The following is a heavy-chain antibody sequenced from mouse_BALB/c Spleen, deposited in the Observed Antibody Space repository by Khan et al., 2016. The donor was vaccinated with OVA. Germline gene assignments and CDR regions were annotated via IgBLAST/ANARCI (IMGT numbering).Heavy chain of an antibody. J-gene: IGHJ3*01. CDR2: INPSNGYT. D-gene: IGHD2-14*01. V-gene: IGHV1-4*01. CDR1: GYTFTSYT. CDR3: SSGGAYYRNGGWFAY. Sequence: VQLQQSGAELARPGASVKMSCKASGYTFTSYTIHWIKLRPGQGLEWIGYINPSNGYTNYNQKFKDKATLTADKSSTTAYMQLSSLTSDDSAVXDCSSGGAYYRNGGWFAYWGQGTLVTVSA.